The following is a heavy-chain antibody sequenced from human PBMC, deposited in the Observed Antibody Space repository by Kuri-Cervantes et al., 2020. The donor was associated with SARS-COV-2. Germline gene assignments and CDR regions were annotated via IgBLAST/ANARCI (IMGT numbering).Heavy chain of an antibody. CDR1: GFTFSSYS. D-gene: IGHD3-10*01. Sequence: GESLKISCAASGFTFSSYSMNWVRQAPGKGLEWVSYISSSSSTIYYADSVKGRFTISRDNAKNSLYLQMNSLRDEDTAVYYCARGSGILLWFREAPHAFDIWGQGTTVTVSS. V-gene: IGHV3-48*02. CDR3: ARGSGILLWFREAPHAFDI. CDR2: ISSSSSTI. J-gene: IGHJ3*02.